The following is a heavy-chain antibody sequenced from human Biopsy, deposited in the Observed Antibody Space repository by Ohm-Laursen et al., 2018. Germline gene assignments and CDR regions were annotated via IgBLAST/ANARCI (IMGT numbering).Heavy chain of an antibody. Sequence: TLSLTCTVSGGFISSSSYYWGWIRQPPGKGLEWIGSISYTGSTHDNPSLTSRVTISVDTSKNQFSLKLYSLTAADTAVYCCARHGVYGDLRMDYWGQGTLVTVSS. J-gene: IGHJ4*02. CDR3: ARHGVYGDLRMDY. CDR2: ISYTGST. CDR1: GGFISSSSYY. V-gene: IGHV4-39*01. D-gene: IGHD4-17*01.